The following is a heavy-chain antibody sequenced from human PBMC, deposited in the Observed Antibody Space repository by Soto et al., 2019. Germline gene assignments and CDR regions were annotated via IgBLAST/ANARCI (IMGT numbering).Heavy chain of an antibody. J-gene: IGHJ5*02. CDR2: INHSGST. D-gene: IGHD5-18*01. CDR1: GGSFSGYY. V-gene: IGHV4-34*01. CDR3: ARGRIAIQLWLSWVLNWFDP. Sequence: SETLSLTCAIYGGSFSGYYWSWIRQPPGKGLEWIGEINHSGSTNYNPSLKSRVTISVDTSKNQFSLKLSSVTAADTAVYYCARGRIAIQLWLSWVLNWFDPWGQGTLVTSPQ.